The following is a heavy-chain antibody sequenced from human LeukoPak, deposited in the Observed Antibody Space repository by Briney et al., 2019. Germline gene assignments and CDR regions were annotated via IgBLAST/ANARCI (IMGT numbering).Heavy chain of an antibody. CDR2: IYYSGST. D-gene: IGHD3-10*01. CDR1: GGSISSYY. CDR3: ARHSNRLFGDLLVPGRKRAGTRFDY. V-gene: IGHV4-59*08. J-gene: IGHJ4*02. Sequence: SETLSFTCTVSGGSISSYYWSWIRQPPGKGLEWIGYIYYSGSTNYNPSLKSRVTVSVDRSKNQFSLKLSSVTAADTALYYCARHSNRLFGDLLVPGRKRAGTRFDYWGQGTLVTVSS.